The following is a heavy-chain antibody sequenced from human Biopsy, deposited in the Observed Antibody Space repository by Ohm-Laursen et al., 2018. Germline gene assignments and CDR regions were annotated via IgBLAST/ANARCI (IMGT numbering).Heavy chain of an antibody. J-gene: IGHJ3*02. CDR2: VNPNSGAT. D-gene: IGHD3-10*01. CDR3: ARDRMVTIITMVRADTFDI. Sequence: SVKVSCKASGYTFTDYSLHWVRQAPGQGLEWMGWVNPNSGATNYAQKFQGRVTMTSDTSISTAYIELRRLISDDTAVYFCARDRMVTIITMVRADTFDIWGQGTLVSVSS. CDR1: GYTFTDYS. V-gene: IGHV1-2*02.